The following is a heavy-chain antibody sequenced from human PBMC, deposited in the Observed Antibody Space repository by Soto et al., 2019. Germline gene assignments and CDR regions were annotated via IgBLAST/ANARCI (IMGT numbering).Heavy chain of an antibody. CDR2: IYYSGST. J-gene: IGHJ5*02. V-gene: IGHV4-59*01. Sequence: SETLSLTCTVSGGSISSYYWSWIRQPPGKGLEWIGYIYYSGSTNYNPSLKSRVTISVDTSKNQFSLKLSSVTAADTAVYYCAATGVLNWIDPWGQGTLVTVSS. CDR3: AATGVLNWIDP. D-gene: IGHD3-10*01. CDR1: GGSISSYY.